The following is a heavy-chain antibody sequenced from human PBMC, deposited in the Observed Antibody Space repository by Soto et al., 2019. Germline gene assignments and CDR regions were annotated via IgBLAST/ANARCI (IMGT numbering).Heavy chain of an antibody. V-gene: IGHV1-18*01. Sequence: ASVKVSCKASGYTFTSYGISWVRQAPGQGLEWMGWISAYNGNTNYAQKLQGRVTMTTDTSTSTAYMELRSLRSDDTAAYYCARDGGGGPTTGSAQKYYYYYGMDVWGQGTMVTVSS. CDR2: ISAYNGNT. CDR3: ARDGGGGPTTGSAQKYYYYYGMDV. CDR1: GYTFTSYG. J-gene: IGHJ6*02. D-gene: IGHD3-16*01.